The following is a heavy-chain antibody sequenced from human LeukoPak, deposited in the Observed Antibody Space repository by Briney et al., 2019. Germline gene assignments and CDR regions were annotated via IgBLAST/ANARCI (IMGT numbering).Heavy chain of an antibody. CDR3: ARDRIAAAGTEY. CDR1: GGSISSSSYY. D-gene: IGHD6-13*01. CDR2: IYYSGST. J-gene: IGHJ4*02. V-gene: IGHV4-39*02. Sequence: SETLSLTCTVSGGSISSSSYYWGWIRQPPGKGLEWIGSIYYSGSTYYNPSLKSRVTISVDTSKNQFSLKLSSVTAADTAVYYCARDRIAAAGTEYWGQGTLVTVSS.